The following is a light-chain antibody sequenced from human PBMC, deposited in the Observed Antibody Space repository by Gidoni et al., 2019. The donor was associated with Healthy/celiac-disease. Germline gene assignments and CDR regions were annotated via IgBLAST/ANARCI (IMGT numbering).Light chain of an antibody. Sequence: SSELTQDPAVSVAVGQTVRITCQGDSLRSYYASWYQQKPGQAPVLVIYGKNNRPSGIPDRFSGSSSGNTASLTISGAQAEDEADYYCNSLDSSGNHLVFGGGTKLTVL. V-gene: IGLV3-19*01. J-gene: IGLJ2*01. CDR3: NSLDSSGNHLV. CDR2: GKN. CDR1: SLRSYY.